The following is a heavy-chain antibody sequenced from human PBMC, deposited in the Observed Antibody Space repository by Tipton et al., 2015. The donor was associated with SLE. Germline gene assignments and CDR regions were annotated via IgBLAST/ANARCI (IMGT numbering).Heavy chain of an antibody. Sequence: SLRLSCAASGFTFSSYAMSWVRQAPGKGLKWVSAISGSGGSTYYADSVKGRFTISRDNSKNTLYLQMNSLRAEDTAVYYCAKSWWQQLVQAYFDYWGQGTLVTVSS. CDR1: GFTFSSYA. CDR2: ISGSGGST. D-gene: IGHD6-13*01. CDR3: AKSWWQQLVQAYFDY. J-gene: IGHJ4*02. V-gene: IGHV3-23*01.